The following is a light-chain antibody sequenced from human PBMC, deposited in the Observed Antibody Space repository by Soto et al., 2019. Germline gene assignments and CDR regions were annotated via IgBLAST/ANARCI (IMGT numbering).Light chain of an antibody. CDR1: QGISSY. CDR2: TAS. J-gene: IGKJ1*01. CDR3: QQLDSYPRT. V-gene: IGKV1-9*01. Sequence: DNRLTQSPSFLSASVGDRVTITCRASQGISSYLAWYQLKPGKAPKLLISTASSLQSGVPSRFSGSGSGTEFTLTISSLQPEDFATYYCQQLDSYPRTFGQGTKVDI.